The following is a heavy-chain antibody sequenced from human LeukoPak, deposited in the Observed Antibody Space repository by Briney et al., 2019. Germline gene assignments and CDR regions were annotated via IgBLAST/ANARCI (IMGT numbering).Heavy chain of an antibody. Sequence: GGSLRLSCAASGFTFSSYSMNWVRQAPGKGLEWVSSISSSSSYIYYADSVKGRFTISRDNAKNSLYLQMNSLRAEDTAVYYCARDLGGYPFFMDVWGRGTTVIVSS. J-gene: IGHJ6*03. CDR3: ARDLGGYPFFMDV. D-gene: IGHD2-15*01. CDR1: GFTFSSYS. CDR2: ISSSSSYI. V-gene: IGHV3-21*01.